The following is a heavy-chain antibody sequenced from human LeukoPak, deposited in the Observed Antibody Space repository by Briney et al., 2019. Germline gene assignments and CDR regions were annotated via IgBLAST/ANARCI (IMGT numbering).Heavy chain of an antibody. J-gene: IGHJ4*02. D-gene: IGHD4-23*01. V-gene: IGHV4-59*11. Sequence: SETLSLTCTVSGGSISSHYWNWIRQPPGKGLEWIGYIYYSGSTNYNPSLKSRVTISVDTSKNQFSLKLSSVTAADTAVYYCARETTVVTPGRSDVFDIWGQGTLVTVSS. CDR1: GGSISSHY. CDR3: ARETTVVTPGRSDVFDI. CDR2: IYYSGST.